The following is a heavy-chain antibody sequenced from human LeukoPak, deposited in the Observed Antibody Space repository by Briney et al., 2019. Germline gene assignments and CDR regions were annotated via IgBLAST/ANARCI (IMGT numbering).Heavy chain of an antibody. V-gene: IGHV3-7*01. CDR1: GFTFSSSW. J-gene: IGHJ3*02. D-gene: IGHD2-21*02. CDR2: IKEDGSEK. Sequence: QSGGSLRLSCAASGFTFSSSWMSWVRQAPGKGLEWVANIKEDGSEKCYVDSVKGRFSIPRDNAKNSLYLQMNSLRAEDTAVYYCAKDHWAYCGGDCLGDAFDIWGQGTMVTVSS. CDR3: AKDHWAYCGGDCLGDAFDI.